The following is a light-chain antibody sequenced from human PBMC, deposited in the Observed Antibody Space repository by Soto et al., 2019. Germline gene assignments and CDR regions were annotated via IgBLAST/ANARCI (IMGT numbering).Light chain of an antibody. V-gene: IGKV1-33*01. CDR1: QDISNY. CDR2: DAS. J-gene: IGKJ2*01. CDR3: LQHNSYPYT. Sequence: DIQMTQSPSSLSASVGDRVTITCQASQDISNYLNWYQQKPGKAPKLLIYDASNLETGVPSRFSGSGSGTEFTLTVSSLQPEDFATYYCLQHNSYPYTFGQGTKVDIK.